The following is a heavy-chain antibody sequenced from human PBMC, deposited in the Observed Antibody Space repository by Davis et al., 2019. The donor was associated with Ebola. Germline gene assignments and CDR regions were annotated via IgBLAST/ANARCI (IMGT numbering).Heavy chain of an antibody. CDR3: AREDGSYCFDY. Sequence: GESLKISCAASGFTVSSNYMSWVRQAPGKGLEWVSVIYSGGSTYYADSVKGRFTISRDNSKNTLYLQMNSLRAEDTAVYYCAREDGSYCFDYWGQGTLVTVSS. V-gene: IGHV3-66*02. CDR2: IYSGGST. J-gene: IGHJ4*02. D-gene: IGHD1-26*01. CDR1: GFTVSSNY.